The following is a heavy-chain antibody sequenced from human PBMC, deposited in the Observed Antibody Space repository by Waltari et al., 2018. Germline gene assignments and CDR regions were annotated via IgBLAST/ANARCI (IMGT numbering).Heavy chain of an antibody. CDR3: ARGTGRGVYYYYYYGMDV. D-gene: IGHD2-8*01. V-gene: IGHV4-34*01. Sequence: QVQLQQWGAGLLKPSETLSLTCAVYGGSFSGYYWSWIRQPPGKGLEWIGEINHSGSTNYNPSLKSRVTISVDTSKNQFSLKLSSVTAADTAVYYCARGTGRGVYYYYYYGMDVWGQGTTVTVSS. CDR1: GGSFSGYY. J-gene: IGHJ6*02. CDR2: INHSGST.